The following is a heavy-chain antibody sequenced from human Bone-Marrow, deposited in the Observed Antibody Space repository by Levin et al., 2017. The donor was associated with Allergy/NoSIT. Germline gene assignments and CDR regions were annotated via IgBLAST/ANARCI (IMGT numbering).Heavy chain of an antibody. J-gene: IGHJ4*02. Sequence: GGSLRLSCAASGFTFSSNYMSWVRQAPGKGLEWVSVIYSGGSTYYADSVKGRFTISRDNSKNTLYLQMNSLRAEDTAVYYCARDTYYYGSGSYSKDYWGQGTLVTVSS. CDR2: IYSGGST. CDR3: ARDTYYYGSGSYSKDY. D-gene: IGHD3-10*01. CDR1: GFTFSSNY. V-gene: IGHV3-66*02.